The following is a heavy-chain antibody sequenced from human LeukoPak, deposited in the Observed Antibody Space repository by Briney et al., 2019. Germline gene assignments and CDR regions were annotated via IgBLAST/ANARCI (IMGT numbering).Heavy chain of an antibody. CDR3: MYQQLPRSDY. Sequence: GGSLRLSCAASGFTFSSYAMSWVRQAPGKGLEWVSALSGSGGSTYYADTVKGRFTISRDNSKNTLYLQMNSRRAEDTAVYYCMYQQLPRSDYWGQGTLVTVSS. D-gene: IGHD2-2*01. CDR2: LSGSGGST. CDR1: GFTFSSYA. J-gene: IGHJ4*02. V-gene: IGHV3-23*01.